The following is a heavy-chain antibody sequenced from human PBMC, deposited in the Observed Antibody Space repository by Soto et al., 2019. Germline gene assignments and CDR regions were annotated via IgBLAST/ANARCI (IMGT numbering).Heavy chain of an antibody. CDR3: AKDPQGAFDAFDI. CDR1: GFTFDDYA. Sequence: EVQLVESGGGLVQPGRSLRLSCAASGFTFDDYAMHWVRQAPGKGLEWVSGISWNSGSIGYADSVKGRFTISRDNAKNSLYLQMSSLRAEDTALYYCAKDPQGAFDAFDIWGQGTMVTVSS. CDR2: ISWNSGSI. D-gene: IGHD3-16*01. J-gene: IGHJ3*02. V-gene: IGHV3-9*01.